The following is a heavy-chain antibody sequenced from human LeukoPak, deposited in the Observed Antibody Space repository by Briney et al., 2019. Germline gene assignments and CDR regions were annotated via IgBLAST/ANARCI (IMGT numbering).Heavy chain of an antibody. CDR1: GFTFSSHW. J-gene: IGHJ4*02. CDR2: IKQDGSKT. V-gene: IGHV3-7*04. D-gene: IGHD3-10*01. Sequence: GGSLRLSCAASGFTFSSHWMSWVRQAPGKGLEWVANIKQDGSKTYYVDSVKGRFTISRDNTKNSLYLQMNSLRAEDTGVYYCARDYHASGSHGDWGQGTLVTVSS. CDR3: ARDYHASGSHGD.